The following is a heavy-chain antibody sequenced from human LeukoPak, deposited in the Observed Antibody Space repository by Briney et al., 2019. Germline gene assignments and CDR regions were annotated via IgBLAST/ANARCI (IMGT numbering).Heavy chain of an antibody. CDR1: GGSISSDGYY. CDR2: VYYNGNS. D-gene: IGHD4-11*01. V-gene: IGHV4-39*01. J-gene: IGHJ5*02. Sequence: SETLSLTCTVSGGSISSDGYYWVWIRQPPGKGLEWIGSVYYNGNSNHNPSLNSRVTIFVDTAKNQFSLNLRSVTAADTALYYCARRPSREGINYEAGFDPWGQGALVTVSS. CDR3: ARRPSREGINYEAGFDP.